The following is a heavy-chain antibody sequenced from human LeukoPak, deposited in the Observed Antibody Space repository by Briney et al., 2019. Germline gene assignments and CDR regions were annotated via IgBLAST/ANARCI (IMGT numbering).Heavy chain of an antibody. J-gene: IGHJ4*02. Sequence: GGSLRLSCAASGFTFSSYSMDWVRQAPGKGLEWVSYISSSSSTIYYADSVKGRFTISGDNAKNSLYLQMNSLRAEDTAVYYCARLNVGGSYGYWGQGTLVTVSS. CDR1: GFTFSSYS. D-gene: IGHD1-26*01. CDR3: ARLNVGGSYGY. V-gene: IGHV3-48*04. CDR2: ISSSSSTI.